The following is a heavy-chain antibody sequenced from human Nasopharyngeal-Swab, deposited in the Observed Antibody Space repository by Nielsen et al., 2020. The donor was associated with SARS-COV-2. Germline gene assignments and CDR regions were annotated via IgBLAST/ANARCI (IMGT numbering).Heavy chain of an antibody. D-gene: IGHD3-22*01. Sequence: SETLSLTCTVSGGSISSGGYYWSWIRQHPGKGLEWIGYIYYSGSTYHNPSLKSRVTISVDTSKNQFSLKLSSVTAADTAVYYCARAPMIVVVFAFDIWGQGTMVTVSS. CDR2: IYYSGST. J-gene: IGHJ3*02. V-gene: IGHV4-31*03. CDR3: ARAPMIVVVFAFDI. CDR1: GGSISSGGYY.